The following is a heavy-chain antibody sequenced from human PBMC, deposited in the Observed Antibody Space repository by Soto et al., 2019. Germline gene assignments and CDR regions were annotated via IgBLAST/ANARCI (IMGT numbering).Heavy chain of an antibody. CDR2: IWYDGGNK. V-gene: IGHV3-33*01. CDR3: ARGITMVRGIMSSDAFDV. J-gene: IGHJ3*01. Sequence: QVQLVESGGGVVQPGRSLRLSCAASGFTLSSYGMHWVRQAPGKGLEWVAVIWYDGGNKYYADSVKGRFTISRDNSKNTLYLQMNSLRAGDTAVFYCARGITMVRGIMSSDAFDVWGQGTMVTVAS. CDR1: GFTLSSYG. D-gene: IGHD3-10*01.